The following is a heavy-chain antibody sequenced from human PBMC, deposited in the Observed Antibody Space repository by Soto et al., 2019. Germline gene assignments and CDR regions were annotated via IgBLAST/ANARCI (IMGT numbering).Heavy chain of an antibody. V-gene: IGHV3-30*18. D-gene: IGHD6-13*01. CDR3: AKEGAAGAFYYYYYGMDV. CDR1: GFPFSSYG. J-gene: IGHJ6*02. CDR2: ISYDGSNK. Sequence: GGSLRLSCAASGFPFSSYGRHWVRQVPGKGMEWVAVISYDGSNKYYGESVKGLFTISRDKSKNTLYLQMKSLRAEDTAVYYCAKEGAAGAFYYYYYGMDVWGQGTTVTVSS.